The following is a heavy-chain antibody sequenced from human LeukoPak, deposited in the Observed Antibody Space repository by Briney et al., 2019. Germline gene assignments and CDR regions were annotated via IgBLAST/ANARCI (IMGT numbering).Heavy chain of an antibody. CDR2: ISHDGNNK. CDR3: ARGDGYSYGLTDY. CDR1: GFTFSNYA. V-gene: IGHV3-30-3*01. D-gene: IGHD5-18*01. Sequence: PGRSLRLSCAASGFTFSNYAMHWVGQAPGKGLEWVALISHDGNNKYYADSVKGRFTISRDNSNNTLYLQMNSLRAEDTAVYRCARGDGYSYGLTDYWGQGTLVTVSS. J-gene: IGHJ4*02.